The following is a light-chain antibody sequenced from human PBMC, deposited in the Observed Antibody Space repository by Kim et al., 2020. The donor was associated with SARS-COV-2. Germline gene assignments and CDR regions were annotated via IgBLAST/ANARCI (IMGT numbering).Light chain of an antibody. CDR3: QSYDSSNWV. Sequence: GKTVTTSCTPSGGRITRNYGKWYRQRPGSAPTTVIYEVNQRPSGVPYRFSGAIDSSSNSASLTISGLKTEDEADYYCQSYDSSNWVFGGGTQLTVL. CDR2: EVN. CDR1: GGRITRNY. J-gene: IGLJ3*02. V-gene: IGLV6-57*03.